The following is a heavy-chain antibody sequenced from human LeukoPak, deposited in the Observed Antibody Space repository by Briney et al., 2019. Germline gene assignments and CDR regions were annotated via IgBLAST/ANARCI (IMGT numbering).Heavy chain of an antibody. J-gene: IGHJ3*02. V-gene: IGHV4-38-2*02. CDR2: IYYSGST. D-gene: IGHD3-22*01. CDR3: ASPIHYYDSSAYDAFDI. Sequence: SETLSLTCTVSGYSINNGYYWAWIRQPPGKGLQWIGSIYYSGSTYYNPSLKSRVTISVDTSKNQFSLKLRSVTAADTAVYYCASPIHYYDSSAYDAFDIWGQGTMVTVSS. CDR1: GYSINNGYY.